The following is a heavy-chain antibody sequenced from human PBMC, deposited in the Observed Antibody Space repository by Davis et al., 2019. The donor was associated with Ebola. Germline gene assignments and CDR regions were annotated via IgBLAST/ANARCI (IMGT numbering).Heavy chain of an antibody. CDR2: INAGNGDT. J-gene: IGHJ6*02. CDR3: AGSIWFGESHYYGMDV. CDR1: GYTFTNYA. Sequence: AASVKVSCKTSGYTFTNYAIHWVRQAPGQRLEWMGWINAGNGDTKYSQKFQGRVTITRDTPASTAYMELSSLRSEDTAVYYCAGSIWFGESHYYGMDVWGQGTTVTVSS. D-gene: IGHD3-10*01. V-gene: IGHV1-3*01.